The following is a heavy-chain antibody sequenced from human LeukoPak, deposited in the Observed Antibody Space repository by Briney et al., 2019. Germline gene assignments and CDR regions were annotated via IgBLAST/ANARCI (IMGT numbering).Heavy chain of an antibody. V-gene: IGHV3-11*01. CDR2: ISSSGSTI. Sequence: GGSLGLSCAASGFTFSDYYMSWIRQAPGKGLEWVSYISSSGSTIYYADSVKGRFTISRDNSKSTLYLQMNSLGVEDTAVYYCATPIRDRYCSGGSCYSPFDFWGQGTLVTVSS. CDR1: GFTFSDYY. D-gene: IGHD2-15*01. J-gene: IGHJ4*02. CDR3: ATPIRDRYCSGGSCYSPFDF.